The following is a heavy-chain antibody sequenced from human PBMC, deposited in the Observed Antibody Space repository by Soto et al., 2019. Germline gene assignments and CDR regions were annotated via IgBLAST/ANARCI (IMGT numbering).Heavy chain of an antibody. V-gene: IGHV2-70*04. D-gene: IGHD6-13*01. J-gene: IGHJ4*02. CDR1: GFSLSTSGMR. CDR2: IDWDDDK. Sequence: RVNPTQTLTLTCTFSGFSLSTSGMRVSWIRQPPGKALEWLARIDWDDDKFYSTSLKTRLTISKDTSKNQVVLTMTNMDPVDTATYYCARTPYSRLFDYWGQGTLVTVSS. CDR3: ARTPYSRLFDY.